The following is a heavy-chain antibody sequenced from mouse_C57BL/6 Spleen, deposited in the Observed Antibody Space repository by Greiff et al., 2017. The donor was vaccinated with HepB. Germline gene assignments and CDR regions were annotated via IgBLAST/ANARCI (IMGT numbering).Heavy chain of an antibody. J-gene: IGHJ1*03. D-gene: IGHD1-1*01. Sequence: DVMLVESGGDLVKPGGSLKLSCAASGFTFSSYGMSWVRQTPDKRLEWVATISSGGSYTYYPDSVKGRFTISRDNAKNTLYLQMSSLKYEDTAMYYCARLLRTGYFDVWGTGTTVTVAS. CDR2: ISSGGSYT. CDR3: ARLLRTGYFDV. CDR1: GFTFSSYG. V-gene: IGHV5-6*02.